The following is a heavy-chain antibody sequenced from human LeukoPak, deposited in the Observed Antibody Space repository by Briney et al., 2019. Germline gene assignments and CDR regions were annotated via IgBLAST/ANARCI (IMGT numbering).Heavy chain of an antibody. J-gene: IGHJ4*02. CDR1: GGTFSSCA. Sequence: ASVTVSCKASGGTFSSCAISWVRQAPGQGLEWMGGIIPIFGTANYAQKFQGRVTITADESTSTAYMELSSLRSEDTAVYYCARVPGYSYDPPFDYWGQGTLVTVSS. D-gene: IGHD5-18*01. CDR2: IIPIFGTA. V-gene: IGHV1-69*13. CDR3: ARVPGYSYDPPFDY.